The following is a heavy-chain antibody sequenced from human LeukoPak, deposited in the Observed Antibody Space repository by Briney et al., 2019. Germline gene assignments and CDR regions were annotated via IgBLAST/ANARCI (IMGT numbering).Heavy chain of an antibody. CDR3: ARLSAYYYGSYFYYYMDV. Sequence: GGSLRLSCAASGFTFSDYYMTWVRQLPGKGPEWVANIRQDESERYFADSVKGRFTISRDNAKKSVYLHMSSLRAEDTALYYCARLSAYYYGSYFYYYMDVWGKGTTVTVSS. J-gene: IGHJ6*03. D-gene: IGHD3-10*01. CDR2: IRQDESER. CDR1: GFTFSDYY. V-gene: IGHV3-7*01.